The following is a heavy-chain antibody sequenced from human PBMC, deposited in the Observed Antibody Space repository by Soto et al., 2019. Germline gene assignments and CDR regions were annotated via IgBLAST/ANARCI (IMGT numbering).Heavy chain of an antibody. CDR3: ARGQEGVVATH. CDR1: GVSLSGYY. D-gene: IGHD5-12*01. Sequence: QVQLQQWGAGLLKPSETLSLTCVVYGVSLSGYYWSWIRQPPGKGLEWIGEIKDGGLTNYSPSLKSRATISADTPKNQFSLKLHSVTAADRAVYYCARGQEGVVATHWDQGTLVTVSS. CDR2: IKDGGLT. V-gene: IGHV4-34*01. J-gene: IGHJ4*02.